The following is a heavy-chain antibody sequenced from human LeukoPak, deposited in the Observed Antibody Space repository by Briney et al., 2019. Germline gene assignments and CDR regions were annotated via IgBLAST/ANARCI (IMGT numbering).Heavy chain of an antibody. V-gene: IGHV1-2*02. CDR1: GYTFTGYY. CDR2: INPNSGGA. D-gene: IGHD1-26*01. CDR3: TRDLNSGSQSAPRAYYYYYMDV. J-gene: IGHJ6*03. Sequence: GASVKVSCKASGYTFTGYYMHWVRQAPGQGLEWMGWINPNSGGANYAQKFQGRVTMTRDTSISTAYMELSRLRSDDTAVYYCTRDLNSGSQSAPRAYYYYYMDVWGKGTTVTVSS.